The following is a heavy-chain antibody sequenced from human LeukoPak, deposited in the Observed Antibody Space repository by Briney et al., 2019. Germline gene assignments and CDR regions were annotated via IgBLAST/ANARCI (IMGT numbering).Heavy chain of an antibody. V-gene: IGHV3-9*01. Sequence: GVSLRLSCAASGFTFDDYAMHWVRQAPGKGLEWVSGISWNSGSIGYADSVKGRFTISRDNAKNSLYLQMNSLRAEDTALYYCAKGRRGATRYYFDYWGQGTLVTVSS. CDR1: GFTFDDYA. J-gene: IGHJ4*02. D-gene: IGHD1-26*01. CDR3: AKGRRGATRYYFDY. CDR2: ISWNSGSI.